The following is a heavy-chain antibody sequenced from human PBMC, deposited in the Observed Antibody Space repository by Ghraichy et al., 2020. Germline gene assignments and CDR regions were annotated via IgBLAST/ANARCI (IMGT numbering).Heavy chain of an antibody. CDR1: GDSISSSSYY. D-gene: IGHD6-19*01. CDR3: ARDRVGVAVAGSGKLDS. V-gene: IGHV4-39*07. CDR2: IYYSGYT. J-gene: IGHJ4*02. Sequence: SQTLSLTCTVSGDSISSSSYYWTWIRQSPGKGLEWIGTIYYSGYTYYTPSLESRVPISIDTSKNQFSLNVNSVTAADTAVYYCARDRVGVAVAGSGKLDSWGQGILVTVSS.